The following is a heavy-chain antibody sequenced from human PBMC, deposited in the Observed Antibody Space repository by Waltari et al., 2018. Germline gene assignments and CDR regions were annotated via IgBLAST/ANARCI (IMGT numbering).Heavy chain of an antibody. CDR1: GGSISSYY. V-gene: IGHV4-59*05. J-gene: IGHJ4*02. CDR2: IYYSGST. CDR3: ARPQIAAAGAFDY. D-gene: IGHD6-13*01. Sequence: QVQLQESGPGLVKPSETLSLTCTVSGGSISSYYWSWIRQPPGKGLEWIGSIYYSGSTYYNPSLKSRVTISVDTSKNQFSLKLSSVTAADTAVYYCARPQIAAAGAFDYWGQGTLVTVSS.